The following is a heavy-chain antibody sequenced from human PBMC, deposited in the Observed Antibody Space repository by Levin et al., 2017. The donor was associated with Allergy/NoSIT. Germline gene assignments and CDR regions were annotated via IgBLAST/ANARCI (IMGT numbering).Heavy chain of an antibody. V-gene: IGHV3-21*05. CDR2: CSILFFDF. CDR3: ASDGSYDTLDI. CDR1: GFTFSGYT. J-gene: IGHJ3*02. D-gene: IGHD6-6*01. Sequence: GESLKISCAASGFTFSGYTLNWVRQAPGKGLEWVPVCSILFFDFSSSSSLPGRFTISRDDAKNSLSLQMNSLRVEDTAVYYCASDGSYDTLDIWGQGTMVTVSS.